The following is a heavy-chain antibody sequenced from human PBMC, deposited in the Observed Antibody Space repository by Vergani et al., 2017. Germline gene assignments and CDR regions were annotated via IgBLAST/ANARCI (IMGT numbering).Heavy chain of an antibody. V-gene: IGHV3-23*01. Sequence: EVQLLESGGCLVQPGGSLRLSCAASGFTFSTYAMTWVRQAPGKGLEWVSTISSDGGSTYYADSVKGRFTISRDNSKNTLSLQMNSLTAEDTAIYYCADLYGDDGFSPFWGQGTLVTVSS. CDR3: ADLYGDDGFSPF. CDR2: ISSDGGST. CDR1: GFTFSTYA. J-gene: IGHJ4*02. D-gene: IGHD2-21*01.